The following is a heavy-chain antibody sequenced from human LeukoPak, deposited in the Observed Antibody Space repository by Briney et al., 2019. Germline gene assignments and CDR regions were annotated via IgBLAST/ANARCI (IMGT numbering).Heavy chain of an antibody. D-gene: IGHD4-11*01. V-gene: IGHV4-59*08. CDR3: ARLPDYSNYVDWFDP. CDR2: IYYSGST. CDR1: GGSISSYY. J-gene: IGHJ5*02. Sequence: SETLSLTCTVSGGSISSYYWSWIRQPPGKGLEWIGYIYYSGSTNYNPSLKSRVTISVNTSKNQFSLKLSSVTAADTAVYYCARLPDYSNYVDWFDPWGQGTLVTVSS.